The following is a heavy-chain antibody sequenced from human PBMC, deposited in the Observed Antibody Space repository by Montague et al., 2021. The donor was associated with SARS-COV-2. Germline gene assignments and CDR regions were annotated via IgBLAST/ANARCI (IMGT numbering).Heavy chain of an antibody. V-gene: IGHV4-34*01. CDR3: TRGAPGY. J-gene: IGHJ4*02. CDR2: ISHSGSA. CDR1: GGSRSDYK. Sequence: SETLSLTCAVYGGSRSDYKWTWIRQSPGKGLEWIGQISHSGSANYNPSLKSRVTILVDTAKNRFSLKLTSVNAADKAVYYCTRGAPGYWGQGALVTVSS.